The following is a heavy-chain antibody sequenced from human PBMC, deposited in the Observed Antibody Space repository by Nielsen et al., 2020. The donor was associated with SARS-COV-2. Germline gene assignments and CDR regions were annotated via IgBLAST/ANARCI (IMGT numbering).Heavy chain of an antibody. CDR1: GYTFTSYD. CDR2: MNPNSGNT. CDR3: ARVTAAAGPAGIDY. D-gene: IGHD6-13*01. Sequence: ASVKVSCKASGYTFTSYDINWVRQATGQGLEWMGWMNPNSGNTGYAQKLQGRVTMTTDTSTSTAYMELRSLRSDDTAVYYCARVTAAAGPAGIDYWGQGTLVTVSS. J-gene: IGHJ4*02. V-gene: IGHV1-8*01.